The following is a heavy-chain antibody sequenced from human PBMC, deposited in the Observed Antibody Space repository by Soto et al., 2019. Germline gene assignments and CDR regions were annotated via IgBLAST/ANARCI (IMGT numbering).Heavy chain of an antibody. V-gene: IGHV4-59*01. CDR1: GGSISSYY. Sequence: SETLSLTCTVSGGSISSYYWSWIRQPPGKGLEWIGYIYYSGSTNYNPSLKSRVTISVDTSKNQFSLKLSSVTAADTAVYYCARILYSSSWGYRFDPWGQGTLVTVSS. CDR2: IYYSGST. J-gene: IGHJ5*02. CDR3: ARILYSSSWGYRFDP. D-gene: IGHD6-13*01.